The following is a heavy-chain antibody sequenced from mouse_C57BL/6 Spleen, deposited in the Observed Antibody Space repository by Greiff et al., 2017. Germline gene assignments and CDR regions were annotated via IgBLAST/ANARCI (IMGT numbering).Heavy chain of an antibody. CDR2: IYPGSGNT. CDR1: GYSFTSYY. CDR3: AGETGDYAMDY. Sequence: QVQLQQSGPELVKPGASVKISCKASGYSFTSYYIHWVKQRPGQGLEWIGWIYPGSGNTKYNEKFKGKATLTADTSSRTAYMQLSSLTSEDSAVYYCAGETGDYAMDYWGQGTSVTVSS. V-gene: IGHV1-66*01. J-gene: IGHJ4*01.